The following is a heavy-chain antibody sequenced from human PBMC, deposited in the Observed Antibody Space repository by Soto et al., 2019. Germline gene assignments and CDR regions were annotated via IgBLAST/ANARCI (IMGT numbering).Heavy chain of an antibody. D-gene: IGHD3-3*01. Sequence: EVQLVESGGGLVKPGGSLRLSCAASGFTFSNAWMSWVRQAPGKGLEWVGRIKSKTDGGTTDYAAPVKGRFTISRDDSKNTLYLQMNSLKPEDTAVYYCTTLMYYDFWSGSYWGQGTLVTVSS. V-gene: IGHV3-15*01. CDR2: IKSKTDGGTT. CDR3: TTLMYYDFWSGSY. J-gene: IGHJ4*02. CDR1: GFTFSNAW.